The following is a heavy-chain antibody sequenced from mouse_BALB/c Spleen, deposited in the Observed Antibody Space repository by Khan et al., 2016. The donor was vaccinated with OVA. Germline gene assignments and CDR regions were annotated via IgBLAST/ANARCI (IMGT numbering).Heavy chain of an antibody. V-gene: IGHV3-2*02. CDR3: AGRAYYGNWYFDV. CDR1: GYSITSDYA. CDR2: ISYSGST. J-gene: IGHJ1*01. Sequence: EVQLQESGPGLVKPSQSLYLTCTVTGYSITSDYAWNWIRQFPGNKLEWMGYISYSGSTSYNQSLKSRISFTRDTSKNQFFLQLNSVTTEDSATYFCAGRAYYGNWYFDVWGAGTTVTVSA. D-gene: IGHD2-1*01.